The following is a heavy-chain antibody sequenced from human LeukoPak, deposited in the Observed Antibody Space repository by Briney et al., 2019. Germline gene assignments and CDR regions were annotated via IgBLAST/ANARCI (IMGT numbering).Heavy chain of an antibody. CDR2: IRYDGSNK. CDR1: GFTFNSYG. D-gene: IGHD4-17*01. J-gene: IGHJ4*02. V-gene: IGHV3-30*02. CDR3: AKDPLTTVTLGYFDY. Sequence: PGGYLRRSCAASGFTFNSYGMHWVRQAPGKGLEGLAFIRYDGSNKYYADSVKGRFTISRDNSKNTLYLQMNSLRAEDTAVYYCAKDPLTTVTLGYFDYWGQGTLVGVSS.